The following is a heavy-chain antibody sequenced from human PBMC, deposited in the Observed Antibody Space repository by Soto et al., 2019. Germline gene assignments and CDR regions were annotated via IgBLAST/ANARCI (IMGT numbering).Heavy chain of an antibody. V-gene: IGHV3-33*01. CDR2: IWYDGSNK. CDR1: GFTFSSYG. D-gene: IGHD3-3*01. CDR3: ARDSTIFGRAFDI. J-gene: IGHJ3*02. Sequence: GGSLRLSCAASGFTFSSYGMHWVRQAPGKGLEWVAVIWYDGSNKYYADSVKGRFTISRDNSKNTLYLQMNSLRAEDTAVYYCARDSTIFGRAFDIWGQGTTVTVSS.